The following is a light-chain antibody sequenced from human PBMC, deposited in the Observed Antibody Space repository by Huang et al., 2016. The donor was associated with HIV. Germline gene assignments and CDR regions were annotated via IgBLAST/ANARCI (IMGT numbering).Light chain of an antibody. Sequence: DIQMTQSPSSLSASVGGRITVACRASQSISSYLNWYQQRPGIAPKLLIYATSSLQSGVPSRFSGRGTGTTFILTISDLQPEDFATYYCQQTYTTPWTFGQGTKVEVK. J-gene: IGKJ1*01. CDR2: ATS. CDR1: QSISSY. CDR3: QQTYTTPWT. V-gene: IGKV1-39*01.